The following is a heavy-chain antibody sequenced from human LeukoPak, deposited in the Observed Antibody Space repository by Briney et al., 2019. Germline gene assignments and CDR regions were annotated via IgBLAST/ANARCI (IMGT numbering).Heavy chain of an antibody. J-gene: IGHJ6*02. CDR1: GFTFDDYA. CDR3: ARVQSAYYYYYGMDV. Sequence: GGSLRLSCAASGFTFDDYAMHWVRHAPGKGLEWVSGISWNSGSIGYADSVKGRFTISRDNSKNTLYLQMNSLRAEDTAVYYCARVQSAYYYYYGMDVWGQGTTVTVSS. V-gene: IGHV3-9*01. CDR2: ISWNSGSI.